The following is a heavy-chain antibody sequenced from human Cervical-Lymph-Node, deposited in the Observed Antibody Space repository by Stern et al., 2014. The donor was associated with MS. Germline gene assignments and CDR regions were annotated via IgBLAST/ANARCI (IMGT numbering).Heavy chain of an antibody. CDR1: GYTFTSYG. Sequence: QVQLVQSGAEVKKPGASVKVSCKASGYTFTSYGISWVRQAPGQGLEWMGWISAYNGNTNYAQKLQGRVTMTTDTYTSTAYMELRSLRSDDTAVYYCARVLVVPAAILYYYGMDVWGQGTTVTVSS. CDR3: ARVLVVPAAILYYYGMDV. J-gene: IGHJ6*02. CDR2: ISAYNGNT. D-gene: IGHD2-2*01. V-gene: IGHV1-18*01.